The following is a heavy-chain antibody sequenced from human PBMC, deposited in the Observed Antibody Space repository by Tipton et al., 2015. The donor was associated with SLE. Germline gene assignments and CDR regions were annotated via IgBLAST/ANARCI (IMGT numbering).Heavy chain of an antibody. CDR1: GGSFSGYF. CDR3: ARGGLGSDLRGSIYFGS. Sequence: GLVKPSETLSLTCAVYGGSFSGYFWSWIRQPPGKGLEWIGEINHSGSTNYNPSLKSRVTISVDTSKNQFSLRLNSVTAADTAVYYCARGGLGSDLRGSIYFGSWGQGTLVTVSS. V-gene: IGHV4-34*01. CDR2: INHSGST. J-gene: IGHJ4*02. D-gene: IGHD7-27*01.